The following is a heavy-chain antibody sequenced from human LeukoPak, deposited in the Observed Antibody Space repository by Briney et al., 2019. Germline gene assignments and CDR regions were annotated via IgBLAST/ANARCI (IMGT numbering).Heavy chain of an antibody. CDR2: INAGNGNT. V-gene: IGHV1-3*01. D-gene: IGHD6-13*01. CDR3: ARDVDSSWYREGNWFDP. Sequence: ASVKVSCKASGGTFSSYAISWVRQAPGQRLEWMGWINAGNGNTKYSQKFQGRVTITRDTSASTAYMELSSLRSEDTAVYYCARDVDSSWYREGNWFDPWGQGTLVTVSS. J-gene: IGHJ5*02. CDR1: GGTFSSYA.